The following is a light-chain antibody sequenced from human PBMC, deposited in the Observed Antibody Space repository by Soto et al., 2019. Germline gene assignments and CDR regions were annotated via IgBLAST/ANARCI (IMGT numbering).Light chain of an antibody. Sequence: EVVMTQSPATLSVSPGERATLSCRASQSVSRDLAWYQHKPGQAPRLLIYGASMRATGVPARFSGSGSGTEFTLPISSLQSEDFAVYYCQQYNNWPPLTFGGGTKVEIK. CDR3: QQYNNWPPLT. CDR1: QSVSRD. V-gene: IGKV3-15*01. CDR2: GAS. J-gene: IGKJ4*01.